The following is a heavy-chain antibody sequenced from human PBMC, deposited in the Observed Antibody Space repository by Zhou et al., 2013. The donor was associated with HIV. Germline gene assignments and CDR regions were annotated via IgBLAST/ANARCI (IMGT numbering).Heavy chain of an antibody. CDR3: ARAERVLWFGEEPHAFDI. CDR1: GYTFTGYY. D-gene: IGHD3-10*01. CDR2: INPNSGGT. Sequence: QVQLVQSGAEVKKPGASVKVSCKASGYTFTGYYMHWVRQAPGQGLEWMGWINPNSGGTNYAQKFQGRVTMTRDTSISTAYMELSRLRSDDTAVYYCARAERVLWFGEEPHAFDIWGQGDNGHRLF. V-gene: IGHV1-2*02. J-gene: IGHJ3*02.